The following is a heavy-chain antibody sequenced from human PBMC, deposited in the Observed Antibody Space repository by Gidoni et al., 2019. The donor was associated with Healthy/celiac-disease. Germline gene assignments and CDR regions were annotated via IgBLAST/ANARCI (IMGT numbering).Heavy chain of an antibody. CDR3: AKSVVAARPRYFDY. Sequence: EVQLSESGGGWVQPGGFLSVSCAATGFTLGSYSMSWVRQAPGKGLAGVSAISGSGGSTYYADSVKCRCTISRDNSNNTLYLQMNSLRAEDTAVYYCAKSVVAARPRYFDYWGHGTLVTVSS. D-gene: IGHD6-6*01. CDR1: GFTLGSYS. J-gene: IGHJ4*01. V-gene: IGHV3-23*01. CDR2: ISGSGGST.